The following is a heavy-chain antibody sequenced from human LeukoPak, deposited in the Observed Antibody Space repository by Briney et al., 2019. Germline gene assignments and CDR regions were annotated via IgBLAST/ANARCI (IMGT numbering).Heavy chain of an antibody. CDR3: ARVAPYSSGWYSFDY. D-gene: IGHD6-19*01. Sequence: PGGSLRLSCAASGFTVSNNYMTWVRQVPGEGLEWVSLIYSGGTTFYADSVKGRFTISRDNSENTLYLQMSSLRVEDTAVYYCARVAPYSSGWYSFDYWGQGTLVTVSS. CDR2: IYSGGTT. CDR1: GFTVSNNY. V-gene: IGHV3-53*01. J-gene: IGHJ4*02.